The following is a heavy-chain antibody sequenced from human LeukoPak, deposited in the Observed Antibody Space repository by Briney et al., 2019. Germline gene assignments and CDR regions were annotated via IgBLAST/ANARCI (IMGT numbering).Heavy chain of an antibody. CDR3: ARHPDAAFYYDSSYFDY. D-gene: IGHD3-22*01. CDR1: GGSISSSSYY. V-gene: IGHV4-39*01. Sequence: SETLSLTCTVSGGSISSSSYYWGWIRQPPGKGLEWIGSIYYSGSTYYNPSLKSRVTISVDTSKNQFSLKLSSVTAADTAVYYCARHPDAAFYYDSSYFDYWGQGTLVTVSS. J-gene: IGHJ4*02. CDR2: IYYSGST.